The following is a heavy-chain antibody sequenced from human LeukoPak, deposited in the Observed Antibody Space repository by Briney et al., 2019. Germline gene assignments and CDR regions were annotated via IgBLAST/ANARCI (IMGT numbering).Heavy chain of an antibody. Sequence: PSQTLSLTCTVSGGSISSGSYYWSWIRQPPGKGLEWIGYIYYSGSTNYNPSLKSRVTISVDTSKNQFSLKLSSVTAADTAVYYCARQGDGYTLGYWGQGTLVTVSS. CDR1: GGSISSGSYY. CDR3: ARQGDGYTLGY. CDR2: IYYSGST. J-gene: IGHJ4*02. V-gene: IGHV4-61*01. D-gene: IGHD5-24*01.